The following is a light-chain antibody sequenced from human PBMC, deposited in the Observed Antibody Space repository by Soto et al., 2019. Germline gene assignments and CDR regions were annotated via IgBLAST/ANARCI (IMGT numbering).Light chain of an antibody. Sequence: EIVMTQSPATLSVSPGERATLSCRASQSVSSNLAWYQQKPGQAPRLLIYGASTRATGIPARFSGSGPGTEFTLTISSLQSEDFAVYYCQQYNNWPRTFGGGTMVDIK. CDR3: QQYNNWPRT. V-gene: IGKV3-15*01. CDR2: GAS. CDR1: QSVSSN. J-gene: IGKJ4*01.